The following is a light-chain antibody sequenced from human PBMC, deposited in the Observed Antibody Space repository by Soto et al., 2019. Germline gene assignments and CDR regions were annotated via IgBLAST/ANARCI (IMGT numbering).Light chain of an antibody. CDR1: QSVSSN. J-gene: IGKJ1*01. V-gene: IGKV3-15*01. Sequence: EIVMTQSPGTLSVSPGESATLSCRASQSVSSNLAWFQQKPGQAPRLLIYGASNRATGIPSRFSGSGSGREFTVTISSLQSEDSAIYYCQQYDKWPGTFGQGTKLEIK. CDR3: QQYDKWPGT. CDR2: GAS.